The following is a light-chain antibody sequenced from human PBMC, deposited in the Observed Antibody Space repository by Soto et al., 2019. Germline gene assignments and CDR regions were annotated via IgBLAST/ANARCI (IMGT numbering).Light chain of an antibody. V-gene: IGKV3-15*01. CDR2: AAS. Sequence: EIVMSQSPDTLSVSPGEGATLSCRAGQSVGSNLAWYQQKPGQAPRLLIYAASTRATGIPARFSGSGSGTDFTLTISSLQSEDFAVYYCQQYNNWPPWTFGQGTKVDIK. CDR3: QQYNNWPPWT. J-gene: IGKJ1*01. CDR1: QSVGSN.